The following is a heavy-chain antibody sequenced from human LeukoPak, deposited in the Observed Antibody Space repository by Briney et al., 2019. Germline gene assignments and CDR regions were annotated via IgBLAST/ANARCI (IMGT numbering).Heavy chain of an antibody. J-gene: IGHJ6*02. CDR2: MNPNSGNT. CDR3: ARDAYPDYDFWSGYYGYYYYGMDV. CDR1: GFTFTSHD. D-gene: IGHD3-3*01. Sequence: ASVKVSCKASGFTFTSHDYNWVRQATGQGLEWMGWMNPNSGNTGYAQKFQGRVTMTRDTSITTVYMELSSLTSEDTAVYYCARDAYPDYDFWSGYYGYYYYGMDVWGQGTTVTVSS. V-gene: IGHV1-8*01.